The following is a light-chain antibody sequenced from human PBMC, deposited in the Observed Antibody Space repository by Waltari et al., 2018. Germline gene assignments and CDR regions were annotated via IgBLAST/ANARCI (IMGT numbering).Light chain of an antibody. CDR3: ISYAGNNKYV. Sequence: QSALTHPPPAPGPPEKPVPSSCTGTSSDVGVYPDVPWYQQYPDKAPKLMIYEVTKRPSGVPDRFSGSKSGNTASLTVSGLQAEDEADYYCISYAGNNKYVLGAGTKVTVL. V-gene: IGLV2-8*01. CDR2: EVT. J-gene: IGLJ1*01. CDR1: SSDVGVYPD.